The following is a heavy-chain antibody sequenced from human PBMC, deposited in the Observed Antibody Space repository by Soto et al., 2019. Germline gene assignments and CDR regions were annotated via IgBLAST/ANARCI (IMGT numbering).Heavy chain of an antibody. CDR2: IIPILGIA. Sequence: SVKVSCKASGGTFSSYTISWVRQAPGQGLEWMGRIIPILGIANYAQKFQGRVTITADKSTSTAYMELSSLRSEDTPGYCCARGPQWLAMEYWGQVSLVTVSS. J-gene: IGHJ4*02. CDR3: ARGPQWLAMEY. V-gene: IGHV1-69*02. CDR1: GGTFSSYT. D-gene: IGHD6-19*01.